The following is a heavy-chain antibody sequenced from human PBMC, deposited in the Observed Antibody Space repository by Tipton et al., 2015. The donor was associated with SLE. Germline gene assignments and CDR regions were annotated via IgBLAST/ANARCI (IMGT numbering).Heavy chain of an antibody. CDR1: GFTVSSNY. CDR3: ARVLLWFREPDAFDI. CDR2: IYSGGST. J-gene: IGHJ3*02. Sequence: GSLRLSCAASGFTVSSNYMSWVRQAPGKGLEWVSVIYSGGSTYYADSVKGRFTISRDNSKNTLYLQMNSLRAEDTAVYYCARVLLWFREPDAFDIWGQGTMVTVSS. V-gene: IGHV3-66*02. D-gene: IGHD3-10*01.